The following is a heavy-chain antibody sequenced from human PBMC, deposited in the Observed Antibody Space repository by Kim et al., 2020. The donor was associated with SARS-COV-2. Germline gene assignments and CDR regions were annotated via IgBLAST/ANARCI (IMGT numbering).Heavy chain of an antibody. CDR1: GFTFTTYA. Sequence: GGSLRLSCAASGFTFTTYAMSWVRQGLGKGLEWVSFISADTAGTYYADSVKGRFTISRDNSQNTVYLQMNSLRVEDTAVYYCVKDRVAGDTRHNFDWGGRGTLVTVSS. V-gene: IGHV3-23*01. CDR3: VKDRVAGDTRHNFDW. CDR2: ISADTAGT. D-gene: IGHD1-26*01. J-gene: IGHJ4*02.